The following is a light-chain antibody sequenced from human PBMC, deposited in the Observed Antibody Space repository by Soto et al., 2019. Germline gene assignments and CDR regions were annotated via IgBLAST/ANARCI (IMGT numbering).Light chain of an antibody. CDR3: QQSYSTPLT. Sequence: DIQMTQSPSSLSASVGDRVTITCRSSQSISSYLNWYQQKPGKAPKLLIYAASSLQSGVPSRFSGSGSGTDSTLTTSSLQPEDLATYYCQQSYSTPLTFGGGTKVEIK. CDR1: QSISSY. J-gene: IGKJ4*01. CDR2: AAS. V-gene: IGKV1-39*01.